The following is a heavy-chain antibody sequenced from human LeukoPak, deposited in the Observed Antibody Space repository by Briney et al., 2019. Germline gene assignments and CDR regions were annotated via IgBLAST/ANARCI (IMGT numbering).Heavy chain of an antibody. CDR3: ARGGDYGDYYDAFDI. J-gene: IGHJ3*02. Sequence: GGSLRLSCAASGFTVSSNYMSWVRQAPGRGLEWVSVIYSGGSTYYADSVKGRFTISRDNSKNTLYLQMNSLRAEDTAVYYCARGGDYGDYYDAFDIWGQGTMVTVSS. D-gene: IGHD4-17*01. CDR2: IYSGGST. V-gene: IGHV3-66*02. CDR1: GFTVSSNY.